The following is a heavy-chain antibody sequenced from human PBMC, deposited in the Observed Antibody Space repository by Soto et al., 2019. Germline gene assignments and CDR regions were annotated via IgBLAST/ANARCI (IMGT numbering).Heavy chain of an antibody. Sequence: EVQLVESGGGLVQPGGSLRLSCAASGFALSGCWMTWVRQAPGKGLEWVASINPDGTLKYYVDSVKGRFTISRDNADNSLFLQMISLRVEDTAVYYCARWESGDWYLGIWGQGTLVTVSS. CDR2: INPDGTLK. D-gene: IGHD2-21*02. J-gene: IGHJ4*02. CDR1: GFALSGCW. CDR3: ARWESGDWYLGI. V-gene: IGHV3-7*03.